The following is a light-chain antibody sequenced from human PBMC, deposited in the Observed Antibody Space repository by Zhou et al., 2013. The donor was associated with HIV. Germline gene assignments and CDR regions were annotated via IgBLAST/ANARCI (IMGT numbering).Light chain of an antibody. CDR3: QQRSNWPPT. CDR2: DVS. V-gene: IGKV3-11*01. J-gene: IGKJ4*01. CDR1: QSVNSY. Sequence: EIVLTQSPATLSLTPGETATLSCRASQSVNSYLAWYQQKPGQPPRLLIYDVSNRATGIPARFSGSGSGTDFTLAISSLEPEDFAVYYCQQRSNWPPTFGGGTKVEI.